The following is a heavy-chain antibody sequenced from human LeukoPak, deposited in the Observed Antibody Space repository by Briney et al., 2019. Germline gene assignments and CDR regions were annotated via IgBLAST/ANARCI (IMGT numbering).Heavy chain of an antibody. D-gene: IGHD6-13*01. CDR1: GGTFSSYA. Sequence: GASVKVSCKASGGTFSSYAISWVRQAPGQGLEWMGRIIPILGIANYAQKFQGRVTITADKSTSTAYMELSSLRSEDTAVYYCASARYSSSWHMFDPWGQGTLVTASS. CDR3: ASARYSSSWHMFDP. J-gene: IGHJ5*02. V-gene: IGHV1-69*04. CDR2: IIPILGIA.